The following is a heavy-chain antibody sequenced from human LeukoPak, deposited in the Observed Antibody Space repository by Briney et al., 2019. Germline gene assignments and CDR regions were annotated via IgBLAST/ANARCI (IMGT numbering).Heavy chain of an antibody. J-gene: IGHJ4*02. D-gene: IGHD2-2*01. CDR3: ARGRKRYCSSTSCSRYYYFDY. CDR1: GGSFSGYY. V-gene: IGHV4-34*01. CDR2: INHSGST. Sequence: SETLSLTCAVYGGSFSGYYWSWIRQPPGKGLEWTGEINHSGSTNYNPSLKSRVTISVDTSKNQFSLKLSSVTAADTAVYYCARGRKRYCSSTSCSRYYYFDYWGQGTLVTVSS.